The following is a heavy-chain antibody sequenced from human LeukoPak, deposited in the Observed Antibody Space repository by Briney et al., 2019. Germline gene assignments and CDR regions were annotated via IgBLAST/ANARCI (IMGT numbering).Heavy chain of an antibody. Sequence: SETLSLTCTVSGGSISSSSYYWGWIRQPPGKGLEWIGSIYYSGSTYYNPSLKSRVTISVDTSKNQFSLKLSSVTAADTAVYYCARRIRGYSYGRGLIDYWGQGTLVTVSS. CDR1: GGSISSSSYY. CDR2: IYYSGST. V-gene: IGHV4-39*07. J-gene: IGHJ4*02. D-gene: IGHD5-18*01. CDR3: ARRIRGYSYGRGLIDY.